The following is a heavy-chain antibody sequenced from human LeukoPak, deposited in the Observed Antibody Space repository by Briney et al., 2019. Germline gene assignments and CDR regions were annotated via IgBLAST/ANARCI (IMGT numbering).Heavy chain of an antibody. CDR2: IIPIFGTA. CDR3: AREAGGPDAFDI. V-gene: IGHV1-69*13. CDR1: RGTFSSYA. D-gene: IGHD2-8*02. J-gene: IGHJ3*02. Sequence: SVKVSCKASRGTFSSYAISWVRQAPGQGLEWMGGIIPIFGTANYAQKFQGRVTITADESTSTAYMELSSLRSEDTAVYYCAREAGGPDAFDIWGQGTMVTVSS.